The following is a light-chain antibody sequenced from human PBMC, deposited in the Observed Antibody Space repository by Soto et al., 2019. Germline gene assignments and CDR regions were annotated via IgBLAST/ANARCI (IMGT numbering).Light chain of an antibody. CDR3: SSYAGSNRV. Sequence: QSVLTQPPSASGSPGQSVTISCTGTSSDVGAYNYVSWYQQHPGKAPKLMIYEVTERPSGVPDRFSGSKSGNTASLTVSGLLAEDEADYYCSSYAGSNRVFGGGTKVTVL. V-gene: IGLV2-8*01. CDR2: EVT. J-gene: IGLJ3*02. CDR1: SSDVGAYNY.